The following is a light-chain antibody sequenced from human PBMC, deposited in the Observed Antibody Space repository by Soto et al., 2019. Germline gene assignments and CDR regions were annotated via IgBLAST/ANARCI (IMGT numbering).Light chain of an antibody. CDR2: AAS. Sequence: DIQMTQSPSSLSASVGDRVTITCRSSQNIPGYLSWYQQKPGKAPKLLIYAASRLRSGVPSRFSGGEAGTDFTLTISSLQPEDFATYYCQQSYNVPRTFGQGTEVEIK. CDR1: QNIPGY. CDR3: QQSYNVPRT. V-gene: IGKV1-39*01. J-gene: IGKJ1*01.